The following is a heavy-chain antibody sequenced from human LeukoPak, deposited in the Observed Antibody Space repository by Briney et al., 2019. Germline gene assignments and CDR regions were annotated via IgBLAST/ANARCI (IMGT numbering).Heavy chain of an antibody. Sequence: GGSLRLSCAASAFSMNDFWMHWVRQGPGKGLEWVSRINKDATITTYADSVKGRFTVSRDNVKDMVYLDMNGLRGDDTAVYYCARSGIGRGFDIWGRGATVTVSS. D-gene: IGHD2/OR15-2a*01. V-gene: IGHV3-74*01. CDR3: ARSGIGRGFDI. CDR2: INKDATIT. CDR1: AFSMNDFW. J-gene: IGHJ3*02.